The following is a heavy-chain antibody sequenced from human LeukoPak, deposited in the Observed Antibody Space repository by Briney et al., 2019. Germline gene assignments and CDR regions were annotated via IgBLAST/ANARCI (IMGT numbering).Heavy chain of an antibody. J-gene: IGHJ4*02. CDR2: INSDGNST. D-gene: IGHD3-3*01. Sequence: QSGGSLRLSCAASRFTFSRYWMHWVRQAPGKGLVWVSRINSDGNSTSYADSVKGRYTISRDNAKNTLYLQMNSLRAEDTAVYYCASDFWSGYYTPMGVNYWGQGTLVTVSS. V-gene: IGHV3-74*01. CDR3: ASDFWSGYYTPMGVNY. CDR1: RFTFSRYW.